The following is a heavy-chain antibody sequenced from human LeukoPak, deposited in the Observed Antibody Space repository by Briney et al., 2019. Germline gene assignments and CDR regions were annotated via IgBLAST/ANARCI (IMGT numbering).Heavy chain of an antibody. V-gene: IGHV1-69*13. CDR1: GGTFSSYA. Sequence: GASVKVSCKASGGTFSSYAISWVRQARGQGLEWMGGIIPIFGTANYAQKFQGRVTITADESTSTAYMELSSLRSEDTAVYYCASSVVVITTTAFDIWGQGTMVTVSS. CDR2: IIPIFGTA. D-gene: IGHD3-22*01. J-gene: IGHJ3*02. CDR3: ASSVVVITTTAFDI.